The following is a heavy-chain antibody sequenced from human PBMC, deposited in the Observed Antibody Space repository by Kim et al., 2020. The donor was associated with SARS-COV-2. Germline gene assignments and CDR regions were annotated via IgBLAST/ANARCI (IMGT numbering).Heavy chain of an antibody. V-gene: IGHV3-30*18. Sequence: GGSLRLSCAASGFTFSSYGMHWVRQAPGKGLEGVAVISYDGSNKYYADSVKGRFTISRDNSKNTLYLQRNSLRAEDTAVYYCAKDNSQKWELLTRKGGMDVWGQGTTVTVSS. CDR3: AKDNSQKWELLTRKGGMDV. CDR2: ISYDGSNK. D-gene: IGHD1-26*01. CDR1: GFTFSSYG. J-gene: IGHJ6*02.